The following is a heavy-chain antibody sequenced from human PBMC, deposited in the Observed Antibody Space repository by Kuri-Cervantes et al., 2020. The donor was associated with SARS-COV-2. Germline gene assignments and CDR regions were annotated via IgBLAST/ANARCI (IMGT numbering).Heavy chain of an antibody. J-gene: IGHJ4*02. Sequence: SETLSLTCTVSGASISSSTYYWGWIRQSPGKGLEWLGSIYESGDTYYSSSLKSRLSLSVDTSKNQFSLKLTSGTAADTAVYYCARGWVGTRPNFDYWGQGTRVTGSS. CDR3: ARGWVGTRPNFDY. D-gene: IGHD2-21*02. CDR1: GASISSSTYY. CDR2: IYESGDT. V-gene: IGHV4-39*01.